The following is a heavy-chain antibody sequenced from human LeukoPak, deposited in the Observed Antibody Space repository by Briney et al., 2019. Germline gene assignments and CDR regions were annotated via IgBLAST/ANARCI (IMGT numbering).Heavy chain of an antibody. Sequence: SGGSLRLSCAASGFTFSNYGMHWVRQAPGKGLDWVAVIWFDGSNKYYADSVKGRFTISRDNSKSTLYLQLNSLRAQDTVVYYCARGGGDDAFDIWGQGTMVTVSS. J-gene: IGHJ3*02. CDR2: IWFDGSNK. CDR3: ARGGGDDAFDI. D-gene: IGHD3-10*01. CDR1: GFTFSNYG. V-gene: IGHV3-33*01.